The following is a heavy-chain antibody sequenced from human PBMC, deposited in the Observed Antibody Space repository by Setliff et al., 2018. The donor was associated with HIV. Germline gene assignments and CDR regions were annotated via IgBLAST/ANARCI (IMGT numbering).Heavy chain of an antibody. Sequence: PGGSLRLSCAASGLIFNNYDMNWVRQAPGKGPEWVSSITTDSNYIYYVDSVKGRFTVSRDNAENSVYLQMNGLTVDDTALYYCTRDGGEYWGEGTLVTVSS. CDR1: GLIFNNYD. CDR2: ITTDSNYI. CDR3: TRDGGEY. V-gene: IGHV3-21*04. J-gene: IGHJ4*02. D-gene: IGHD3-16*01.